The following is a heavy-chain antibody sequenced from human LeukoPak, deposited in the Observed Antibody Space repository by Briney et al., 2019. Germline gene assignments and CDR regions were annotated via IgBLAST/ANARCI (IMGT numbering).Heavy chain of an antibody. Sequence: ASVKVSCKASGYTFTGYYMHWVRQAPGQGLEWMGIINPSGGSTSYAQKFQGRVTMTRDTSTSTVYMELSSLRSEDTAVYYCARVRGGSSWLEYFQHWGQDTLVTVSS. J-gene: IGHJ1*01. CDR1: GYTFTGYY. CDR3: ARVRGGSSWLEYFQH. V-gene: IGHV1-46*01. CDR2: INPSGGST. D-gene: IGHD6-13*01.